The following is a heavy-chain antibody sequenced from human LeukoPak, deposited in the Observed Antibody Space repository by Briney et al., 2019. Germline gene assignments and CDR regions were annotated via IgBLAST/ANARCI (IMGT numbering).Heavy chain of an antibody. Sequence: GGSLRLSCAASGFTFSSYGMHWVRQAPGKGLEWVAFIRYDGSNKYYADSMNGRFTISRDNYKNTLYLQMSSLRAEDTAVYYCAKGPWIQRWLHGKEDGMDVWGQGTTVTVSS. CDR2: IRYDGSNK. D-gene: IGHD5-18*01. V-gene: IGHV3-30*02. CDR3: AKGPWIQRWLHGKEDGMDV. CDR1: GFTFSSYG. J-gene: IGHJ6*02.